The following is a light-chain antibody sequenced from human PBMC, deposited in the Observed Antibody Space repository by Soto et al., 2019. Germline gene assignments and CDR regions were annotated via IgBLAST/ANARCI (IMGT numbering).Light chain of an antibody. CDR1: STWVGGYKY. Sequence: QSTLTQPASVSWPPGQSLSISCSATSTWVGGYKYVSWYQQHPGKAPKPMIYAVSNRPSGISNRFSASKSGNTASLTISCLQTEDEAEYFSISYTSSSTYVFGTGTKVTVL. V-gene: IGLV2-14*01. J-gene: IGLJ1*01. CDR3: ISYTSSSTYV. CDR2: AVS.